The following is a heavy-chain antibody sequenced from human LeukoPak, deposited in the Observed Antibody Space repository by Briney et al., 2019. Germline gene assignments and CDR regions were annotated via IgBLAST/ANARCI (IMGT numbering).Heavy chain of an antibody. CDR3: ARGMSSSWLLFDY. CDR1: GFTFSDYY. Sequence: GGSLRLSCAASGFTFSDYYMSWLRQAPGKGLEWVSYISSSSSYTNYADSVKGRFTISRDNAKNSLYLQMNSLRAEDTAVYYCARGMSSSWLLFDYWGQGTLVTVSS. D-gene: IGHD6-13*01. J-gene: IGHJ4*02. V-gene: IGHV3-11*06. CDR2: ISSSSSYT.